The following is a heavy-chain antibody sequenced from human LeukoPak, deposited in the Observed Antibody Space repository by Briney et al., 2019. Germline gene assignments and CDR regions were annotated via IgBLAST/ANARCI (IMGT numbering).Heavy chain of an antibody. J-gene: IGHJ4*02. CDR3: ARGLTYYYDSSGIDY. CDR2: INHSGST. Sequence: PSKTLSLTCAVYGGSFSGYYWSWIRQPPGKGLEWIGEINHSGSTNYNPSLKSRVTISVDTSKNQFSLKLSSVTAADTAVYYCARGLTYYYDSSGIDYWGQGTLVTVSS. CDR1: GGSFSGYY. D-gene: IGHD3-22*01. V-gene: IGHV4-34*01.